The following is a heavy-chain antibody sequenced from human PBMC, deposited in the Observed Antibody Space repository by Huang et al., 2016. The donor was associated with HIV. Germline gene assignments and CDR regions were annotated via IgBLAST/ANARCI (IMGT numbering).Heavy chain of an antibody. CDR2: VYSRGST. CDR3: ATRAYVDYPSDY. CDR1: GDSVSRSRHY. D-gene: IGHD4-17*01. Sequence: QVQLQELGPGLVKPSESLSLTCTVSGDSVSRSRHYGSWFRQPPGKGLEWIGYVYSRGSTNYIPSLKSRVTISVDTSKNQFSLKVTSVTAADTAVYYCATRAYVDYPSDYWGQGTLVTVSS. V-gene: IGHV4-61*01. J-gene: IGHJ4*02.